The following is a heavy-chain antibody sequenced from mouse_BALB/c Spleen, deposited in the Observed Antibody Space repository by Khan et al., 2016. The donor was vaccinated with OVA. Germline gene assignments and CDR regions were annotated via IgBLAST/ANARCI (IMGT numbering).Heavy chain of an antibody. Sequence: QVRLQQSGAELVRPGVSVKISCKGSGYTFTDFTMHWVKQSLAKSLEWIGVINPYYGDATYNQKFKGKATMTVDKSSSTVYMELARLTSEDSAIFYCARGGGGTGFAYGGQGTLVTVSA. CDR2: INPYYGDA. V-gene: IGHV1S137*01. CDR3: ARGGGGTGFAY. CDR1: GYTFTDFT. J-gene: IGHJ3*01.